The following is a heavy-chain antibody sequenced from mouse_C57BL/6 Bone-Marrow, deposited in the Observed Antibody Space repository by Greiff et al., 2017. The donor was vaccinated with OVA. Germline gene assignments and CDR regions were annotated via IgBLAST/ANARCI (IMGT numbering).Heavy chain of an antibody. CDR3: ARLRNYARFAY. CDR1: GYSFTGYF. J-gene: IGHJ3*01. Sequence: VQLKESGPELVKPGDSVKISCKASGYSFTGYFMNWVMQSHGKSLEWIGRINPYNGDTFYNQKFKGKATLTVDKSSSTAHMELRSLTSEDSAVYYCARLRNYARFAYWGQGTLVTVSA. CDR2: INPYNGDT. V-gene: IGHV1-20*01. D-gene: IGHD2-4*01.